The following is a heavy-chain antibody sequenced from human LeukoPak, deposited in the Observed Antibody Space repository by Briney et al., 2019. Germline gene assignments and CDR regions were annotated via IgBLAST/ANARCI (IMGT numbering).Heavy chain of an antibody. J-gene: IGHJ4*02. CDR3: ARRNVLMITFGGVIFQHFDY. CDR1: GYSISSGYY. Sequence: SETLFLTCAVSGYSISSGYYWGWIRQPPGKGLEWIGSIYHSGSTYYNPSLKSRVTISVDTSKNQFSLKLSSVTAADTAVYYCARRNVLMITFGGVIFQHFDYWGQGTLVTVSS. D-gene: IGHD3-16*02. CDR2: IYHSGST. V-gene: IGHV4-38-2*01.